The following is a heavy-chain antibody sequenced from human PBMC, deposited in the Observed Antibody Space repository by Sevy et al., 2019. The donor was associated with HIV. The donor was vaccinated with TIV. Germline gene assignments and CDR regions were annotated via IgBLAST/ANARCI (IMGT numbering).Heavy chain of an antibody. V-gene: IGHV3-33*01. J-gene: IGHJ4*02. D-gene: IGHD3-22*01. CDR1: GFTFSSYG. CDR3: ARDGTPTEVYYYDSSGYHDY. Sequence: GGSLILSCAASGFTFSSYGMHWVRQAPGKGLEWVAVIWYDGSNKYYADSVKGRFTISRDNSKNTLYLQMNSLRAEDTAVYYCARDGTPTEVYYYDSSGYHDYWGQGTLVTVSS. CDR2: IWYDGSNK.